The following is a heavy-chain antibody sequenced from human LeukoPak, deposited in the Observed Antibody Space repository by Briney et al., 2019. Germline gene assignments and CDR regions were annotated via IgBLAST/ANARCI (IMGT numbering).Heavy chain of an antibody. J-gene: IGHJ6*03. V-gene: IGHV4-34*01. Sequence: SETLSLTCAVYGGSFSGYYWSWIRQPPGKGLEWIGEINHSGSTNYNPSLKSRVTISVDTYKNQFSLKLSFVTAADTAVYYCARDKPDYGDYSTSPAYYMDVWGKGTTVTVSS. CDR1: GGSFSGYY. CDR2: INHSGST. D-gene: IGHD4-17*01. CDR3: ARDKPDYGDYSTSPAYYMDV.